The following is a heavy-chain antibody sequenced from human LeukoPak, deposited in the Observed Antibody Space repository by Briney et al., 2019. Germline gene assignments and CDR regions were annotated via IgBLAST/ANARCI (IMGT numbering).Heavy chain of an antibody. CDR2: IYPGDSDT. D-gene: IGHD2-2*03. Sequence: GESLKISCKGSGYSFTSYWIGWVRQMPGKGLEWMGIIYPGDSDTRYSPSFQGQVTFSADKSIITAYLQWSSLKASDTAMSYCARQTTQMDIVVVPAAWDYWGQGTLVTVSS. V-gene: IGHV5-51*01. CDR1: GYSFTSYW. J-gene: IGHJ4*02. CDR3: ARQTTQMDIVVVPAAWDY.